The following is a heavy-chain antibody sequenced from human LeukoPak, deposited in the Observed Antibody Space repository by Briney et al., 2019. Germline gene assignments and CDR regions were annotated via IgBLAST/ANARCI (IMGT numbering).Heavy chain of an antibody. CDR1: GFTFSSYA. CDR3: AKRRDSSGYYYFDY. Sequence: GGSLRLSCAASGFTFSSYAMSWVRQAPGKGLEGVSGISGSGGTTFYADSVKGRFTISRDNSKDTLYLQMNSLRAEDTAVYYCAKRRDSSGYYYFDYWGQGTLVTVSS. V-gene: IGHV3-23*01. CDR2: ISGSGGTT. D-gene: IGHD3-22*01. J-gene: IGHJ4*02.